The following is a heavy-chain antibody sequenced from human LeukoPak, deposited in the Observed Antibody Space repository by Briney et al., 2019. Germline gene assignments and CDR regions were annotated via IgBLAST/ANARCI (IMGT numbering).Heavy chain of an antibody. CDR3: ATQRRGVIDY. CDR2: ISSSGSTI. CDR1: GFTFSSYS. J-gene: IGHJ4*02. V-gene: IGHV3-48*04. D-gene: IGHD3-10*01. Sequence: GGSLRLSCAASGFTFSSYSMNWVRQAPGKGLEWVSYISSSGSTIYYADSVKGRFTISRDNAKNSLYLQMNSLRAEDTAVYYCATQRRGVIDYWGQGTLVTVSS.